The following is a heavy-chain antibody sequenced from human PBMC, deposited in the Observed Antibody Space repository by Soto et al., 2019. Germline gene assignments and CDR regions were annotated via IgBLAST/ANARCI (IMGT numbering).Heavy chain of an antibody. CDR2: ISYDGSNE. D-gene: IGHD6-19*01. Sequence: PGGSLRLSCVASGFTFSSYGIHWVRQAPGKGLEWVAVISYDGSNEYYADSVKGRFTISRDNSKNTLYLQMDSLRPEDTAVYYCAKEITVAGDFDYWGRGTLVTVSS. CDR1: GFTFSSYG. J-gene: IGHJ4*01. CDR3: AKEITVAGDFDY. V-gene: IGHV3-30*18.